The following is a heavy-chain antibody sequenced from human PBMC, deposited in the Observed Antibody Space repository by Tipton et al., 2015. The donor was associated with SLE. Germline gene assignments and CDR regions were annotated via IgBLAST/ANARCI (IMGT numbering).Heavy chain of an antibody. Sequence: TLSLTCSVSGASMNSGSYSWHWIRQPAGKGLQWLGHIDSSGNTYYNPSPRSRVSISVDVSRNQFSLTLNSVTAADTATYSCARETGTYYSTWFDSWGQGTLVTVSS. J-gene: IGHJ5*01. CDR1: GASMNSGSYS. CDR2: IDSSGNT. CDR3: ARETGTYYSTWFDS. V-gene: IGHV4-61*09. D-gene: IGHD1-26*01.